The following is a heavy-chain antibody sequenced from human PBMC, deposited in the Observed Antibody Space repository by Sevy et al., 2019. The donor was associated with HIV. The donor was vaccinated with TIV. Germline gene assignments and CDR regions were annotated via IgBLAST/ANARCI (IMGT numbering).Heavy chain of an antibody. V-gene: IGHV4-59*01. CDR2: IYYSGST. CDR1: GGSISSYY. Sequence: SETLSLTCTVSGGSISSYYWSWIRQPPGKGLEWIGYIYYSGSTNYNPPLKSRVTISVDTSKNPFSLKLSSVTAADTAVYYCARVYSSSSFDYWGQGTLVTVSS. CDR3: ARVYSSSSFDY. J-gene: IGHJ4*02. D-gene: IGHD6-6*01.